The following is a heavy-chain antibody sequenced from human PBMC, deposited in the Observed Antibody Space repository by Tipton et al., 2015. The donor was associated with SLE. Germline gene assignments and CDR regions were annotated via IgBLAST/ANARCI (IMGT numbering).Heavy chain of an antibody. J-gene: IGHJ5*02. CDR3: ARVTELLWFGEARGWFDP. CDR2: INHSGST. V-gene: IGHV4-38-2*01. Sequence: LRLSCAVSGYSISSGYYWGWIRQPPGKGLEWIGEINHSGSTNYNPSLKSRVTISVDTSKNQFSLKLSSVTAADTAVYYCARVTELLWFGEARGWFDPWGQGTLVTVSS. D-gene: IGHD3-10*01. CDR1: GYSISSGYY.